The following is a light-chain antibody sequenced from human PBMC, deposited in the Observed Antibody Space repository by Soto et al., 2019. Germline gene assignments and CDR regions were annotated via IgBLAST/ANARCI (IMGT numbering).Light chain of an antibody. Sequence: DIQMTQSPSTLSASVGDRVTISCRASQSISSWLAWYQQKPGKAPKLLIYKASSLESGVPSRFSGSGSGTEFTLTISSLQPDDFATYFCQQYNSYSLTFGGGTKVEIK. V-gene: IGKV1-5*03. J-gene: IGKJ4*01. CDR3: QQYNSYSLT. CDR2: KAS. CDR1: QSISSW.